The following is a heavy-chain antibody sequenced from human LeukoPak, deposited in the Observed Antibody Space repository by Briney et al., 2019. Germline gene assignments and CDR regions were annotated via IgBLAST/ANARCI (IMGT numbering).Heavy chain of an antibody. CDR3: ARDPKVYDSYFDY. CDR2: ISSSSSYI. D-gene: IGHD5/OR15-5a*01. J-gene: IGHJ4*02. V-gene: IGHV3-21*01. Sequence: GGSLRLSCAASGFTFSSYSMNWVRQAPGKGLEWVSSISSSSSYIYYADSVKGRFTISRDNAKNSLYLQMNSLSAEDTAVYYCARDPKVYDSYFDYWGQGTLVTVSS. CDR1: GFTFSSYS.